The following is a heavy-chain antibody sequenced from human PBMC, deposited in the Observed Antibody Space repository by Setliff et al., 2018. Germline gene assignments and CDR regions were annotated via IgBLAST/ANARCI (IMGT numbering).Heavy chain of an antibody. CDR3: AKDWNPSTYWYTDYFDS. CDR1: GFTFSSYW. D-gene: IGHD2-2*01. J-gene: IGHJ4*02. CDR2: ISYDGSNK. V-gene: IGHV3-30*18. Sequence: QPGGSLRLSCAASGFTFSSYWMSWVRQAPGKGLEWVAVISYDGSNKYYAESVKGRFTISRENSKNTLYLQMNSLRAEDTAIYYCAKDWNPSTYWYTDYFDSWGQGALVTVSS.